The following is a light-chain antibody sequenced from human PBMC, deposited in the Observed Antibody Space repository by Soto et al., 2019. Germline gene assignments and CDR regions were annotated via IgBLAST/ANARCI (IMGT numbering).Light chain of an antibody. V-gene: IGLV2-14*03. Sequence: SVLTQPASVSGTPGQSITISCTGTSSDVGGYNYVSWYQQHPGKGPKLMIFEVSNRPSGVSNRFSGSTSGNTATLTISGLQAEDEADYYCSSYTSTTARVFGSGTKVAVL. J-gene: IGLJ1*01. CDR2: EVS. CDR1: SSDVGGYNY. CDR3: SSYTSTTARV.